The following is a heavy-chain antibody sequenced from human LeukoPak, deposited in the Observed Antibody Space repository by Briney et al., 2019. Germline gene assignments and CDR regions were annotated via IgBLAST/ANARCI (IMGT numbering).Heavy chain of an antibody. V-gene: IGHV3-23*01. CDR3: ASSMEKYYFDY. J-gene: IGHJ4*02. CDR2: ISGSGGST. D-gene: IGHD2/OR15-2a*01. CDR1: GFTFSSYG. Sequence: GGTLRLSCAASGFTFSSYGMSWVRQAPGKGLEWVSAISGSGGSTYYADSVKGRFTISRDNSKNMLYLQMNSLRAEDTAVYYCASSMEKYYFDYWGQGTLVTVSS.